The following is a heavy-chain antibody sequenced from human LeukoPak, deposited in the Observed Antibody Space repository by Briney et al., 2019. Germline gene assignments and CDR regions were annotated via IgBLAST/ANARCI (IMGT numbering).Heavy chain of an antibody. CDR3: ARDWDIVVVPAASALDY. D-gene: IGHD2-2*01. V-gene: IGHV3-7*01. Sequence: PGGSLRLSCAASGRTFNWMSWVRQAPGKGLEWVANIKQDGSEKYYVDSVKGRFTISRDNAKNSLYLQMNSLRAEDTAVYYCARDWDIVVVPAASALDYWGQGTLVTVSS. J-gene: IGHJ4*02. CDR1: GRTFNW. CDR2: IKQDGSEK.